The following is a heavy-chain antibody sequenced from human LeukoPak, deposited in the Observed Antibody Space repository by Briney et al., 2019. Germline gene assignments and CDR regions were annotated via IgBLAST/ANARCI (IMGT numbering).Heavy chain of an antibody. CDR3: ARGDSGYDYGFDN. Sequence: SVKVSCKASGGTFSSHAISRVRQAPGPGLEWVGGIIPIFGTTNYAQKFQGRVTITTDESTSTGYMELRSLRSDDTAVYYCARGDSGYDYGFDNWGQGTLVTVSS. CDR1: GGTFSSHA. V-gene: IGHV1-69*05. CDR2: IIPIFGTT. J-gene: IGHJ4*02. D-gene: IGHD5-12*01.